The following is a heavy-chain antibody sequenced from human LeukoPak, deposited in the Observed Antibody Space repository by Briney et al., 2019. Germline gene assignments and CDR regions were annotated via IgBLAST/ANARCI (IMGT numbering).Heavy chain of an antibody. CDR2: ISSSGSTI. J-gene: IGHJ4*02. Sequence: GGSLRLSCAASGFTFSDNYMSWIRQAPGKGLEWVSFISSSGSTIYHADSVKGRFTISRDNAKNSLYLQMESLRAEDTAVYYCATGSGWSKEGSLGYWGQGTLVTVSS. CDR1: GFTFSDNY. V-gene: IGHV3-11*04. D-gene: IGHD6-19*01. CDR3: ATGSGWSKEGSLGY.